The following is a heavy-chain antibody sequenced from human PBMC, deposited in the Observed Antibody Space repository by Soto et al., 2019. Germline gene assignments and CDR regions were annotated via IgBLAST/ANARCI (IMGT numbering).Heavy chain of an antibody. CDR1: GFTFSSYG. D-gene: IGHD2-15*01. CDR2: IWYDGSKK. CDR3: ARDGYCSGGSCYSVPVFDY. Sequence: QLQLVESGGGVVQPWRSLRLSCAASGFTFSSYGMHWVRQAPGKGLEWVAVIWYDGSKKYYADSVKGRFTISRDNSKNTLYLQMNSLRAEDTAVYYCARDGYCSGGSCYSVPVFDYWGQGTLVTVSS. V-gene: IGHV3-33*01. J-gene: IGHJ4*02.